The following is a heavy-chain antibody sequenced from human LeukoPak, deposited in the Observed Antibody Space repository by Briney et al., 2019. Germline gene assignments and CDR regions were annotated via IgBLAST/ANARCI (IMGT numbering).Heavy chain of an antibody. CDR1: GFLFSSYW. D-gene: IGHD2-2*01. V-gene: IGHV3-7*01. J-gene: IGHJ6*03. CDR3: ATICSTSCYGYYMDV. CDR2: IKHDGSDK. Sequence: GGSLRLSCTASGFLFSSYWMSWVRQAPGKGLEWVANIKHDGSDKYYVDSVTGRFTISKDNAKNSLSLQMNSLRVEDTAVYYCATICSTSCYGYYMDVWGKGTTVTVSS.